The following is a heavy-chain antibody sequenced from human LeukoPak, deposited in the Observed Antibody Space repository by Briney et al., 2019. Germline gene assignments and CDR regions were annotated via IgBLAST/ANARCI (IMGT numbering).Heavy chain of an antibody. CDR2: IYYTGST. V-gene: IGHV4-39*01. CDR3: ARLQNFYDRRAYAGY. Sequence: SETLSLTCTVSGGSISSSNYYWGWIRQPPGKGLEWIGNIYYTGSTYYNPSLKSRVTISVDTSKNQFSLKLNSVTAADTAVYYCARLQNFYDRRAYAGYWGQGTLGTVSS. J-gene: IGHJ4*02. CDR1: GGSISSSNYY. D-gene: IGHD3-22*01.